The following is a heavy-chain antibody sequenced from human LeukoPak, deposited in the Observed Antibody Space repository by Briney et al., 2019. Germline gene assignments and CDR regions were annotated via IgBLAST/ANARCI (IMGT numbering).Heavy chain of an antibody. CDR3: ARVRSLDPREHYYYMDV. CDR2: IYYSGST. Sequence: SETLSLTCTASGGSISSYYWSWIRQPPGKGLEWIGYIYYSGSTNYNPSLKSRVTISVDTSKNQFSLKLSSVTAADTAVYYCARVRSLDPREHYYYMDVWGKGTTVTVSS. V-gene: IGHV4-59*08. D-gene: IGHD1-26*01. J-gene: IGHJ6*03. CDR1: GGSISSYY.